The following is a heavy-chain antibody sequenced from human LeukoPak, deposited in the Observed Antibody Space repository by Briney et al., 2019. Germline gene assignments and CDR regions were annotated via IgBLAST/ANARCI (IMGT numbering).Heavy chain of an antibody. Sequence: GGSLRLSCVASGFTFIRYEMNWVREAPGEGLEWISYIYSIGSTTYYADSVKGRFTVSRDNAKNSLYLQMNSLRVEDTAVYYCVRGGYGDYGRGSWGQGTLLTVSS. J-gene: IGHJ5*02. CDR2: IYSIGSTT. V-gene: IGHV3-48*03. CDR1: GFTFIRYE. D-gene: IGHD4-17*01. CDR3: VRGGYGDYGRGS.